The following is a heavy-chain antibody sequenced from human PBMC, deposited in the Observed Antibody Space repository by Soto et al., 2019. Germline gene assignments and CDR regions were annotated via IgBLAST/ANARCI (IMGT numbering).Heavy chain of an antibody. V-gene: IGHV3-53*02. D-gene: IGHD6-13*01. Sequence: EVQLVETGGGLIQPGGSLRLSCAAPGFTVSSNYMSWVRQAPGKGLEWVSVIYSGGSTYYADSVKGRFTISRDNAKNTLYLQMNSLRAEDTAVYYCASYSQHLVYWRDYYYYGMDVWGQGTTVTVSS. CDR2: IYSGGST. CDR1: GFTVSSNY. J-gene: IGHJ6*01. CDR3: ASYSQHLVYWRDYYYYGMDV.